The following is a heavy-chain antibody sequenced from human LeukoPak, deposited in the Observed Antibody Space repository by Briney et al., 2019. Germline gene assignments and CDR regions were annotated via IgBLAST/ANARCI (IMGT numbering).Heavy chain of an antibody. V-gene: IGHV3-23*01. CDR2: ISGSGGST. Sequence: PGGSLRLSCAASGFTFSDYYISWIRQAPGKGLEWVSAISGSGGSTYYADSVKGRFTISRDNSKNTLYLQMNSLRAEDTAVYYCAKMYQASDAFDIWGQGTMVTVSS. J-gene: IGHJ3*02. CDR3: AKMYQASDAFDI. CDR1: GFTFSDYY. D-gene: IGHD2-2*01.